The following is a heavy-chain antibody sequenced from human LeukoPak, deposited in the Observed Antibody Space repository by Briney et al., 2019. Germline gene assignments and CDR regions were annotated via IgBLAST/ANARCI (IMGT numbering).Heavy chain of an antibody. V-gene: IGHV3-48*01. CDR3: VRVKGTYFDY. Sequence: GGSLRLSCEASGFPLSSYSINWVRQAPGKGLEWVSYISASGGNIYYLDSVKGRFTVSRDNARKSLFLQMNNARVEDTAFYYCVRVKGTYFDYWGQGALVTISS. D-gene: IGHD1-1*01. CDR1: GFPLSSYS. J-gene: IGHJ4*02. CDR2: ISASGGNI.